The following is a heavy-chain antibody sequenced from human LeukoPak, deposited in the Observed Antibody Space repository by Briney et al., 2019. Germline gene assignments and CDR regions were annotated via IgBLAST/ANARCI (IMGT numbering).Heavy chain of an antibody. CDR3: SRDLGNDAFDI. CDR2: ISSNGSYI. V-gene: IGHV3-21*01. J-gene: IGHJ3*02. CDR1: GFTFSSYS. Sequence: GGSLRLSCAASGFTFSSYSMNWVRQAPGKGLEWVSSISSNGSYIYYADSVKGRFTISRDKAKNSLYLHMNSLRDEDTAVYYCSRDLGNDAFDIWGQGTMVTVSS.